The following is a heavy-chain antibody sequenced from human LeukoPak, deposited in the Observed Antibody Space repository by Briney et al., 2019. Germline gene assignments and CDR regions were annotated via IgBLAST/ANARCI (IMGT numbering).Heavy chain of an antibody. Sequence: PGGSLRLSCAASGFTLSGFWMHWVRHVPGEGLVWVARMNSAGSTINYADSVKGRFTISRDNVRNTLHLQMNNLSLEDTSVYFCIREVQVRASASLGLWGRGTLVTVS. CDR2: MNSAGSTI. D-gene: IGHD3-16*01. CDR3: IREVQVRASASLGL. J-gene: IGHJ4*01. CDR1: GFTLSGFW. V-gene: IGHV3-74*01.